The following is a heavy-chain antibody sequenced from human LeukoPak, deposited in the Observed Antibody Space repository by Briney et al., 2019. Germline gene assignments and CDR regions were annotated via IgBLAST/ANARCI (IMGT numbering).Heavy chain of an antibody. D-gene: IGHD3-10*01. V-gene: IGHV3-48*01. CDR2: ISSSTSTI. J-gene: IGHJ6*03. Sequence: GGSLRLSCAASGFTFSSYDMNWVRQAPGKGLEWVPYISSSTSTIYYADSVKGRFTISRDNAKNSLYLQMNSLRAEDTAVYYCATNSGPFLDTYYYYHMDVWGKGTTVTVSS. CDR1: GFTFSSYD. CDR3: ATNSGPFLDTYYYYHMDV.